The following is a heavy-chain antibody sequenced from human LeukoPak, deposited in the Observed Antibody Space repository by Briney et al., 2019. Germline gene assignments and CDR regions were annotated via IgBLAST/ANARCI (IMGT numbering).Heavy chain of an antibody. Sequence: PGGSLRLSCAASGFTFSSYAMSWGRQAPGEGLEWVSAISGSGGSTYYADSVKGRFTISRDNSKNTLYLQMNSLRAEDTAVYYCAKTYLVVPAAIHFDYWGQGTLVTVSS. CDR2: ISGSGGST. CDR3: AKTYLVVPAAIHFDY. V-gene: IGHV3-23*01. J-gene: IGHJ4*02. D-gene: IGHD2-2*02. CDR1: GFTFSSYA.